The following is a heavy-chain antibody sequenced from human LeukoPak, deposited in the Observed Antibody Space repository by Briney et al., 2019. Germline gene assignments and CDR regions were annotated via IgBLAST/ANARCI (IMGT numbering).Heavy chain of an antibody. CDR2: INDNGGGT. V-gene: IGHV3-23*01. CDR3: AREYYDSSGYYFDY. D-gene: IGHD3-22*01. Sequence: GGSLRLSCAASGFTFSSYAMSWVRQAPGMGLEWVSTINDNGGGTYYADSVKGRFTISRDNAKNSLYLQMNSLRAEDTAVYYCAREYYDSSGYYFDYWGQGTLVTVSS. J-gene: IGHJ4*02. CDR1: GFTFSSYA.